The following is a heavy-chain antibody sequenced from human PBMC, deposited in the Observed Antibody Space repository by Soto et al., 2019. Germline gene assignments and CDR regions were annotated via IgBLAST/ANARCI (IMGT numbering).Heavy chain of an antibody. D-gene: IGHD3-22*01. CDR1: RFTFSSYS. CDR2: ISSSSSTI. CDR3: ARAGFYYDSSGYPDY. V-gene: IGHV3-48*04. J-gene: IGHJ4*02. Sequence: GGSLRLSCAASRFTFSSYSMNWVRQAPGKGLEWVSYISSSSSTIYYADSVKGRFTISRDNAKNSLYLQMNSLRAEDTAVYYCARAGFYYDSSGYPDYWGQGTLVTVSS.